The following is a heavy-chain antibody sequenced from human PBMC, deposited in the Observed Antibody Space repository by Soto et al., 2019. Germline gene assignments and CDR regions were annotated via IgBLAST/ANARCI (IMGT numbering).Heavy chain of an antibody. D-gene: IGHD6-13*01. J-gene: IGHJ6*02. Sequence: QVQLVQSGAEVKRPGSSVKVSCKASGGAFNNYAIYWVRQAPGQGLEWLGTIVRVFPSVYYAPRFQGRLTITAYGSTDTVYMRLTSLKSEDTAVYYCAREMPSTAASYFYYGLNVWGQGTSVTVSS. CDR3: AREMPSTAASYFYYGLNV. CDR2: IVRVFPSV. V-gene: IGHV1-69*18. CDR1: GGAFNNYA.